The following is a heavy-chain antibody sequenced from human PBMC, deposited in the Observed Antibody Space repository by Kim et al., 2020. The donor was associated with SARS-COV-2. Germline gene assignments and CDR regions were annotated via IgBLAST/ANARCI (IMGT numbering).Heavy chain of an antibody. CDR1: GFTFSSYW. CDR3: ARSSFRYDILTGLYYYYGMDV. V-gene: IGHV3-74*01. J-gene: IGHJ6*02. CDR2: INSDGSST. D-gene: IGHD3-9*01. Sequence: GGSLRLSCAASGFTFSSYWMHWVRQAPGKGLVWVSRINSDGSSTSYADSVKGRFTISRDNAKNTLYLQMNSLRAEDTAVYYCARSSFRYDILTGLYYYYGMDVWGQGTTVTVSS.